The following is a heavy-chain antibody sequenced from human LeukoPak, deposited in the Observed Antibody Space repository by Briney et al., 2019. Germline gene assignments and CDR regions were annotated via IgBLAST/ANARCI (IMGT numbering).Heavy chain of an antibody. CDR1: GGTFSSYA. Sequence: ASVKVSCKASGGTFSSYAISWVRQAPGQGLEWMGGIIPIFGTANYAQKFQGGVTITADESTSTAYMELSSLRSEDTAVYYCAREVGHQYDYWGQGTLVTVSS. V-gene: IGHV1-69*13. CDR2: IIPIFGTA. J-gene: IGHJ4*02. D-gene: IGHD1-26*01. CDR3: AREVGHQYDY.